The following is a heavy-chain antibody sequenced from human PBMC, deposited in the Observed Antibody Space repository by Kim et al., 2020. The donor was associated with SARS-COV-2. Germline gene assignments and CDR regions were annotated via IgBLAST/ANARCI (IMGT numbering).Heavy chain of an antibody. Sequence: SETLSLTCTVSGGSISSSSYYWGWIRQPPGKGLEWIGSIYYSGSTYYNPSLKSRVTISVDTSKNQFSLKLSSVTAADTAVYYCAREVHYYGSGSYYNRWGQGTLVTVSS. CDR1: GGSISSSSYY. D-gene: IGHD3-10*01. CDR2: IYYSGST. V-gene: IGHV4-39*07. CDR3: AREVHYYGSGSYYNR. J-gene: IGHJ5*02.